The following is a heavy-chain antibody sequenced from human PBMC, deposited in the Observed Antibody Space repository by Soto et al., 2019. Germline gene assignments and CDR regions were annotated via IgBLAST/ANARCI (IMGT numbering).Heavy chain of an antibody. V-gene: IGHV3-21*01. CDR2: ISSRSDI. CDR3: AREYTAWPLAYGLDV. D-gene: IGHD2-2*02. Sequence: GGSLRLSCVGSGFTFSTYSISWVRQAPGKGLEWVSSISSRSDIYYEDPVKGRFTISRDNAKNSVSLQMNGLRAEDTAVYYCAREYTAWPLAYGLDVWGQGTTVTVSS. CDR1: GFTFSTYS. J-gene: IGHJ6*02.